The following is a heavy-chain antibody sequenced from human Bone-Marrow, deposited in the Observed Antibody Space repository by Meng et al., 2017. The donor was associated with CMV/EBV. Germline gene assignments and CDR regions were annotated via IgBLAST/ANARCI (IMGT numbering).Heavy chain of an antibody. D-gene: IGHD1-14*01. CDR1: GFTFDDYA. V-gene: IGHV3-21*01. CDR3: ARRGILGYYYGMDV. Sequence: GGSLRLSCAASGFTFDDYAMHWVRQAPGKGLEWVSGISSSSSYIYYADSVKGRFTISRDNAKNSLYLQMNSLRAEDTAVYYCARRGILGYYYGMDVWGQGTTVTVSS. J-gene: IGHJ6*02. CDR2: ISSSSSYI.